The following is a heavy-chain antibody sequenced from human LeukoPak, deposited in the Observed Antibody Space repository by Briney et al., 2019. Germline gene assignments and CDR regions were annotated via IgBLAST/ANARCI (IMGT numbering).Heavy chain of an antibody. D-gene: IGHD3-22*01. V-gene: IGHV4-39*01. Sequence: SETLSLTCTVSGGSISSSSYYWGWIRQPPGKGLEWIGSIYYSGTAYYNPSLKSRVTRAVDTSKNQFSLKLRSVTAADTAVYYCVRLQYYYDSSGPPKPFDYWGQGTLVTVSS. CDR2: IYYSGTA. J-gene: IGHJ4*02. CDR1: GGSISSSSYY. CDR3: VRLQYYYDSSGPPKPFDY.